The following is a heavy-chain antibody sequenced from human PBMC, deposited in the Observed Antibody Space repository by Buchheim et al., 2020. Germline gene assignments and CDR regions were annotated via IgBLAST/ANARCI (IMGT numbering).Heavy chain of an antibody. CDR3: ARDQDIQLSYGMDV. CDR1: GFTFSSYG. D-gene: IGHD5-18*01. J-gene: IGHJ6*02. Sequence: QVQLVESGGGVVQPGRSLRLSCAASGFTFSSYGMHWVRQAPGKGLEWVAVIWYDGSNKYYADSVKGRFTICRDNSKNTLSLQMNSLRAEDTAVYYCARDQDIQLSYGMDVWGQGTT. V-gene: IGHV3-33*01. CDR2: IWYDGSNK.